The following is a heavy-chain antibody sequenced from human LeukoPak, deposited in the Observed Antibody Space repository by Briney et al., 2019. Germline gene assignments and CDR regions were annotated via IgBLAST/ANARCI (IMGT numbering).Heavy chain of an antibody. Sequence: SETLSLTCAVYGGSFSGYYWSWIRQHPGKGLEWIGEINHSGSTNYNPSLKSRVTISVDTSKNQFSLKLSSVTAADTAVYYCARTYYDFWSGYGRWFDPWGQGTLVTVSS. CDR2: INHSGST. J-gene: IGHJ5*02. D-gene: IGHD3-3*01. CDR3: ARTYYDFWSGYGRWFDP. CDR1: GGSFSGYY. V-gene: IGHV4-34*01.